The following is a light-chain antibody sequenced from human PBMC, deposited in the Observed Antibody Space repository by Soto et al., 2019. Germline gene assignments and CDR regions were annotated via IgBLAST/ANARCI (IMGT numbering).Light chain of an antibody. CDR3: QQYNNWPSWT. CDR1: QSVNYN. V-gene: IGKV3-15*01. CDR2: ITS. Sequence: EIVMTQSPDTLSVSPGDTATLSCRASQSVNYNLAWYQQKPGHAPRLLIYITSTRATGIPARFSGSGSGTEFTLTISSRQSEDSAVYYCQQYNNWPSWTFGQGTKVDIK. J-gene: IGKJ1*01.